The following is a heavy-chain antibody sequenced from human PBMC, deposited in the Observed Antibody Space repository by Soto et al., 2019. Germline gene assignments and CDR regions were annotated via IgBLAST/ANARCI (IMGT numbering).Heavy chain of an antibody. CDR1: GFTLSSHG. J-gene: IGHJ4*02. CDR2: IGLGSSTK. D-gene: IGHD3-10*01. CDR3: ARDRGWFGEVPFDY. Sequence: GGSLRLSCAASGFTLSSHGMHWVRQAPGKGLEWVSYIGLGSSTKYYADSVKGRFTISRDNAKNTLYLQMNSLRAEDTAVYYCARDRGWFGEVPFDYWGQGTLVTVSS. V-gene: IGHV3-48*04.